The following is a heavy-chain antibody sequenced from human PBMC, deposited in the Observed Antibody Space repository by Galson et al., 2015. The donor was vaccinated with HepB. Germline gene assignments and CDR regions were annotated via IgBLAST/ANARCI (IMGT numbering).Heavy chain of an antibody. Sequence: SCKVSGYTLTALSMHWVRQAPGKGLEWMGGFDPEDGETIYAQKFQGRVTMTEDTSTDTAYMELSSLRSEDTAVYYCATTNILTGYYTPAAFDIWGQGTMVTVSS. J-gene: IGHJ3*02. V-gene: IGHV1-24*01. CDR2: FDPEDGET. CDR3: ATTNILTGYYTPAAFDI. CDR1: GYTLTALS. D-gene: IGHD3-9*01.